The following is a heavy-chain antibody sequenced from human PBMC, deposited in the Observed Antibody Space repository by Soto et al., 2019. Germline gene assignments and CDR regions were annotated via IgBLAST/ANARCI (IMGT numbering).Heavy chain of an antibody. J-gene: IGHJ4*02. Sequence: QVQLVESGGGVVQPGRSLRLSCVASGFTFSRNAMHWVRQAPGKGLEWVAVIWYDGSNKYYADSVKGRFTISRDNSKNTLYLQMNSLRAEDTAVYYCARDPDYWGQGTLVTVSS. CDR2: IWYDGSNK. CDR3: ARDPDY. CDR1: GFTFSRNA. V-gene: IGHV3-33*01.